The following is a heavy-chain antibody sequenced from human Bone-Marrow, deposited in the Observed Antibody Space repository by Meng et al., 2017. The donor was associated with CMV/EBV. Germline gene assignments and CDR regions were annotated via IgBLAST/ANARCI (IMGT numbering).Heavy chain of an antibody. Sequence: ASVKVSCKASGYTFTSYGISWVRQAPGQGLEWMGWISAYNGNTNYAQKLQGRVTMTTDTSTSTAYMELRSLRSDDTAVYYCARDEEMGPAAQNYYGMDVWGQGTTVTSP. CDR2: ISAYNGNT. CDR1: GYTFTSYG. D-gene: IGHD2-2*01. CDR3: ARDEEMGPAAQNYYGMDV. J-gene: IGHJ6*02. V-gene: IGHV1-18*01.